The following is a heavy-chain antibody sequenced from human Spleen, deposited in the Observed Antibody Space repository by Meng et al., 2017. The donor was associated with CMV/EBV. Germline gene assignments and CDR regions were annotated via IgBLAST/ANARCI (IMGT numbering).Heavy chain of an antibody. D-gene: IGHD4-11*01. Sequence: SETLSLTCTVSGGSISSGDYYWSWIRQPPGKGLEWIGYIYYSGSTNYNPSLKSRVTISVDTSKNQFSLKLSSVTAADTAVYYCARAHAALYSNSASDAFDIWGQGTMVTVSS. CDR1: GGSISSGDYY. J-gene: IGHJ3*02. CDR2: IYYSGST. CDR3: ARAHAALYSNSASDAFDI. V-gene: IGHV4-61*08.